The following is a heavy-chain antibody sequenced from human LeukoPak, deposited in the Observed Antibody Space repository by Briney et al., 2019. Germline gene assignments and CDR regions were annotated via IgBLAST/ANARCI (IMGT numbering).Heavy chain of an antibody. V-gene: IGHV3-48*03. CDR1: GFTFSSYE. D-gene: IGHD3-3*01. CDR3: AREAQCYDFWSGYSSRVSFDY. CDR2: ISSSGSTI. J-gene: IGHJ4*02. Sequence: GGSLRLSCAASGFTFSSYEMNWVRQAPGKGLEWVSYISSSGSTIYYADSVKGRFTISRDNAKNSLYLQMNSLRAEDTAVYYCAREAQCYDFWSGYSSRVSFDYWGQGTLVTVSS.